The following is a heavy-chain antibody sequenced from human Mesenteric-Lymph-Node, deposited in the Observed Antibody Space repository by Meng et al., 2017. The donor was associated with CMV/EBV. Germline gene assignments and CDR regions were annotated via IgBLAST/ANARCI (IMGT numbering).Heavy chain of an antibody. CDR2: IRSKAYGGTA. J-gene: IGHJ3*02. D-gene: IGHD1-26*01. CDR1: GFIFGDYA. CDR3: TTQAWGGATAFDI. V-gene: IGHV3-49*04. Sequence: GGSLRLSCTASGFIFGDYAMSWVRQAPGKGLECVGFIRSKAYGGTAEYAASVKGRFTISRDDSKSIAYLQMNSLKTEDTAVYYCTTQAWGGATAFDIWGQGAMVTVSS.